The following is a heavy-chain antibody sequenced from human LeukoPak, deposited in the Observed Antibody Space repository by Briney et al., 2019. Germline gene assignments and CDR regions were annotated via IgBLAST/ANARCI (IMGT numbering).Heavy chain of an antibody. Sequence: SVKVSCKASGGTFSSYAISWVRQAPGQELEWMVGIIPIFGTANYAQKFQGRVTITTDESTSTAYMELSSLRSEDTAVYYCASMGDIVVVPAALDYWGQGTLVTVSS. J-gene: IGHJ4*02. V-gene: IGHV1-69*05. CDR2: IIPIFGTA. CDR3: ASMGDIVVVPAALDY. D-gene: IGHD2-2*01. CDR1: GGTFSSYA.